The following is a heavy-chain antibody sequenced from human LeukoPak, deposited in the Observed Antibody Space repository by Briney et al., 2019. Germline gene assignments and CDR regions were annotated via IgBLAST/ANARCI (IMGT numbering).Heavy chain of an antibody. CDR1: GYAFITNG. CDR3: AREYPNTLYFDQ. CDR2: IGPSGST. Sequence: GASVKVSCKASGYAFITNGISWVRQAPGQGLEWMGIIGPSGSTTYLQKFQGRVTMTRDTSTSSVYMELSSLRSDDTAVYYCAREYPNTLYFDQWGQGTLVSVSS. D-gene: IGHD1/OR15-1a*01. V-gene: IGHV1-46*01. J-gene: IGHJ4*02.